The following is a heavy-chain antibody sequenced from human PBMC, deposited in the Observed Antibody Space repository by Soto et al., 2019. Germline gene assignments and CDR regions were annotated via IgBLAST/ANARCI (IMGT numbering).Heavy chain of an antibody. Sequence: QVQLVQSGAEVKKPGSSVKASCKASGGTFSSYAISWVRQAPGQGLEWMGGIIPISGTANYAQKFQGRVTITADESTSTAYKELSSLRSEDTAVYYCARSQGSSTSLEIYYYYYYGMDVWGQGTTVTVSS. D-gene: IGHD2-2*01. J-gene: IGHJ6*02. CDR1: GGTFSSYA. CDR2: IIPISGTA. V-gene: IGHV1-69*01. CDR3: ARSQGSSTSLEIYYYYYYGMDV.